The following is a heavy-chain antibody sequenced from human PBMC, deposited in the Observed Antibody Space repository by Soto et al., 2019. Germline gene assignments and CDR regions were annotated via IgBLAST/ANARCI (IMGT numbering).Heavy chain of an antibody. J-gene: IGHJ6*02. CDR2: ISAYSDRT. CDR3: ARDRDYYYDNSDKYHYHYAMDV. Sequence: QVQLVQSGTEVKKPGASVKVSCKASGYTFTNYAISWVRQAPGQGLEWMGWISAYSDRTNYAQNLQDRVTMTTDTATSTAYMEVRSLRSDDTAVYYCARDRDYYYDNSDKYHYHYAMDVWGQGTTVTISS. CDR1: GYTFTNYA. V-gene: IGHV1-18*04. D-gene: IGHD3-22*01.